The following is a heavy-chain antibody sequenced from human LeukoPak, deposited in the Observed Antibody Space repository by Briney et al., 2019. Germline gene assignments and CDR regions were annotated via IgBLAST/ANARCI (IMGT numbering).Heavy chain of an antibody. CDR2: IYHSGST. D-gene: IGHD6-13*01. J-gene: IGHJ6*03. CDR1: GYSISSGYY. CDR3: ARDVRGIAAAGATVLYYYYMDV. Sequence: SETLSLTCTVSGYSISSGYYWGWIRQPPGKGLEWIGSIYHSGSTYYNPSLKSRVTISVDTSKNQFSLKLSSVTAADTAVYYCARDVRGIAAAGATVLYYYYMDVWGKGTTVTVSS. V-gene: IGHV4-38-2*02.